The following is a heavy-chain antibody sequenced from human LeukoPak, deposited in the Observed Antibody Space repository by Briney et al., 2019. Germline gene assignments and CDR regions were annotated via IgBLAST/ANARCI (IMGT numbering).Heavy chain of an antibody. CDR3: ARDRDYYGSGGDAFDI. V-gene: IGHV1-8*01. D-gene: IGHD3-10*01. CDR2: MNPNSGNT. Sequence: ASVKVSCKASGYTFTSYDINWVRQATGQGLEWMGWMNPNSGNTGYAQKFQGRVTMTRNTSISTAYMELSSLRSEDTAVYYCARDRDYYGSGGDAFDIWGQGTMVTVSS. CDR1: GYTFTSYD. J-gene: IGHJ3*02.